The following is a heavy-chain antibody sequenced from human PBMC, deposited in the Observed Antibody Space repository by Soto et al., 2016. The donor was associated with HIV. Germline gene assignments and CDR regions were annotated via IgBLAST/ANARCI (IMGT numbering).Heavy chain of an antibody. CDR2: IDPNSGAT. CDR1: GYTFSAYS. J-gene: IGHJ4*02. D-gene: IGHD3-9*01. Sequence: QVQLVQSGAEVKKPGASLKVSCEASGYTFSAYSIHWVRQAPGQGLEWMGGIDPNSGATSYAQKFHGRVTLTRDTSISTAFMEVSGLTSDDTAVYYCTRRAVRHFGWDPRGYFDYWGQGVQVTVSS. CDR3: TRRAVRHFGWDPRGYFDY. V-gene: IGHV1-2*02.